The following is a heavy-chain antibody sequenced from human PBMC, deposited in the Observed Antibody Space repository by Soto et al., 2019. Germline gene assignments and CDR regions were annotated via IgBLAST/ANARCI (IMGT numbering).Heavy chain of an antibody. CDR1: GYTFTSYD. V-gene: IGHV1-8*01. J-gene: IGHJ6*02. CDR2: MNPNSGNT. Sequence: ASVKVSCKASGYTFTSYDINWVRQATGQGLEWMGWMNPNSGNTGYAQKFQGRVTMTRNTPISTAYMELSSLRSEDTAVYYCARGQHYDFWSGYYTGIFGMDVWGQGTTVTVSS. CDR3: ARGQHYDFWSGYYTGIFGMDV. D-gene: IGHD3-3*01.